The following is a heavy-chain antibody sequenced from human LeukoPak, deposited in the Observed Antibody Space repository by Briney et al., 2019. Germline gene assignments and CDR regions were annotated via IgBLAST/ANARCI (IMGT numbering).Heavy chain of an antibody. CDR2: SNDSGAT. J-gene: IGHJ4*02. CDR3: AKDRTGYYFDD. CDR1: GASISSSAYY. D-gene: IGHD2-15*01. Sequence: PSETLSLTCTVSGASISSSAYYWSCIRQHPGKGFVWIGYSNDSGATYYNPSLKIRVTKSLHTPESQFSLKRTSVTAADTAVYFCAKDRTGYYFDDWGQGTLVTVSS. V-gene: IGHV4-31*03.